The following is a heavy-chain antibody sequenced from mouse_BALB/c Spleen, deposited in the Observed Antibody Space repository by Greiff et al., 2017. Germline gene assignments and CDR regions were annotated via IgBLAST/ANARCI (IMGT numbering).Heavy chain of an antibody. V-gene: IGHV1-12*01. D-gene: IGHD2-2*01. CDR2: IYPGNGDT. J-gene: IGHJ2*01. CDR3: ARWLPFDY. Sequence: QVQLQQPGAELVKPGASVKMSCKASGYTFTSYNMHWVKQTPGQGLEWIGAIYPGNGDTSYNQKFKGKATLTADKSSSTAYMQLSSLTSEDSAVYYCARWLPFDYWGQGTTLTVSS. CDR1: GYTFTSYN.